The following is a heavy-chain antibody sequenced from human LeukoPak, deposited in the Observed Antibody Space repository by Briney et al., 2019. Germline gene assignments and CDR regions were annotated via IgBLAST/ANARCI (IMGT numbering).Heavy chain of an antibody. V-gene: IGHV4-34*01. CDR3: ARGFYGEKRPYYYYYCMDV. CDR2: INHSGST. J-gene: IGHJ6*03. D-gene: IGHD4/OR15-4a*01. Sequence: SETLSLTCAVYGGSFSGYYWSWIRQPPGKGLEWIGEINHSGSTNYNPSLKSRVTISVDTSKNQFSLKLSSVTAADTAVYYCARGFYGEKRPYYYYYCMDVWGKGTTVTVSS. CDR1: GGSFSGYY.